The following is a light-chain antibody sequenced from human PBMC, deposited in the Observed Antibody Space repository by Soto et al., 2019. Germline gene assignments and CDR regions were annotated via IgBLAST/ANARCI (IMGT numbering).Light chain of an antibody. V-gene: IGLV2-8*01. CDR1: SSDVGAYDY. CDR2: EVS. Sequence: QSALTQPPSASGSPGQSVTISCTGTSSDVGAYDYVSWYQQHPGKAPKLMIYEVSQRPSGVPDRFSGSKSGNTASLTISGLQAEDEGDYYCASWDDSVGGVLFGGGTKLTVL. CDR3: ASWDDSVGGVL. J-gene: IGLJ2*01.